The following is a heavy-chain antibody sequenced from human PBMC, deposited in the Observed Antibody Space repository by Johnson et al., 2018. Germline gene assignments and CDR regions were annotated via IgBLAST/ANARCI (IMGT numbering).Heavy chain of an antibody. CDR2: IYHSGST. V-gene: IGHV4-4*02. CDR1: GGSISSSNW. CDR3: AKDQGGSGWFFQTNAEYFQH. Sequence: QVQLQESGPGLVKPSGTLSLTCAVSGGSISSSNWWNWVRLPPGKGLEWIGEIYHSGSTNYNPSLKSRVTISVDKSKNQFSLKLSSVTAAATAVYYCAKDQGGSGWFFQTNAEYFQHWGQGTLVTVSS. D-gene: IGHD6-19*01. J-gene: IGHJ1*01.